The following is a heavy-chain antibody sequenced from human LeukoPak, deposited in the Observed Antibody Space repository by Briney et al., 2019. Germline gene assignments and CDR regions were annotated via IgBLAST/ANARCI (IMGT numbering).Heavy chain of an antibody. J-gene: IGHJ4*02. CDR1: GGSISSYY. CDR2: IYYSGST. Sequence: PSETLSLTCTVSGGSISSYYWSWIRQPPGKGLEWIGYIYYSGSTNYNPSLKSRVTISVDTSKNQFSLKLSSVTAADTAVYYCARDGPVPAVAGTWGQGTLVAVSS. D-gene: IGHD6-19*01. CDR3: ARDGPVPAVAGT. V-gene: IGHV4-59*01.